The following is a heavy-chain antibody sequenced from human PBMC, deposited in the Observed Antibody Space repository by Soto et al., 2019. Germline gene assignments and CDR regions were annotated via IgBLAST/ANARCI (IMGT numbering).Heavy chain of an antibody. CDR1: GDSVSSNSAA. D-gene: IGHD6-19*01. Sequence: PSQTLSLTCPISGDSVSSNSAAWNWIRQSPSRGLEWLGRTYYRSKWHNDYPVSVKSRITINPDTSKNQFSLQLNSVTPEDTAVYYCARVNAVAGTGGPDYWGQGTMVTVSS. CDR2: TYYRSKWHN. CDR3: ARVNAVAGTGGPDY. J-gene: IGHJ4*02. V-gene: IGHV6-1*01.